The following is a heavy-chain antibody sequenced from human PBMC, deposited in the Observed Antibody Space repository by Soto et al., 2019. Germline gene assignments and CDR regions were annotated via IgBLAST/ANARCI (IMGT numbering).Heavy chain of an antibody. CDR1: GFTFSSYG. J-gene: IGHJ3*02. Sequence: GGSLRLSCAASGFTFSSYGMHWARQAPGKGLEWVAVISYDGSNKDDADSVKGRFTISRDNSKNTLYLQMNSLRAEDTAVYYCAKSVDSSGWSDAVDIWGQGTMVTVSS. CDR2: ISYDGSNK. CDR3: AKSVDSSGWSDAVDI. V-gene: IGHV3-30*18. D-gene: IGHD6-19*01.